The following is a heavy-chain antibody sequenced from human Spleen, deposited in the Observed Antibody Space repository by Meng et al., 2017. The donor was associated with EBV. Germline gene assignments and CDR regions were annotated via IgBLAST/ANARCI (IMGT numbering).Heavy chain of an antibody. CDR3: ATIPY. D-gene: IGHD3-3*01. Sequence: LVGRGAGLFRPVGSLILSCAASGFTFRKHWMHWVRQAPGKGLVWVSRISADGTSTTYADSVKGRFNISRDNANNTVYLQMNSLRAEDTAVYYCATIPYWGQGTLVTVSS. J-gene: IGHJ4*02. V-gene: IGHV3-74*01. CDR1: GFTFRKHW. CDR2: ISADGTST.